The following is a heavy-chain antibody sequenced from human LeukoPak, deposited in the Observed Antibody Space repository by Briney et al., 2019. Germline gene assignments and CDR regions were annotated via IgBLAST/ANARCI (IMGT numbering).Heavy chain of an antibody. J-gene: IGHJ4*02. CDR2: MNPNSGNT. D-gene: IGHD3/OR15-3a*01. V-gene: IGHV1-8*01. Sequence: ASVKVSCKASVYTFTSYDIDWVRQATGQGLEWMGWMNPNSGNTGYAQKFQGRVTMTRNTSISTAYMELSSLRSEDTAVYYCARGKRTIFGLGISYYFDYWGQGTLVTVSS. CDR1: VYTFTSYD. CDR3: ARGKRTIFGLGISYYFDY.